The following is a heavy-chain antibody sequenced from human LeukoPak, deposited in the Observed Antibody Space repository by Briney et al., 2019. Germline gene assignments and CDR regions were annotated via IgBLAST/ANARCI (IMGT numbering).Heavy chain of an antibody. CDR2: IYTSGST. D-gene: IGHD2-2*01. Sequence: PSETLSLTCAVSGGSISSGSYYWSWIRQPAGKGLEWIGRIYTSGSTNYNPSLKSRVTISVDTSKNQFSLKLSSVTAADTAVYYCARLPHIVVVPAARLDYYYMDVWGKGTTVTVSS. CDR3: ARLPHIVVVPAARLDYYYMDV. CDR1: GGSISSGSYY. J-gene: IGHJ6*03. V-gene: IGHV4-61*02.